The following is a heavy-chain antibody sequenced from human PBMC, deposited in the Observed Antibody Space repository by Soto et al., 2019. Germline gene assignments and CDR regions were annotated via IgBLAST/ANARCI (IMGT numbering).Heavy chain of an antibody. CDR1: GGSISSSSYY. Sequence: SETLSLTCTVSGGSISSSSYYWGWIRQPPGKGLEWIGSIYYSGSTYYNPSLKSRVTISVDTSKNQFSLKLSSVTAADTAVYYCARDCSGGSCYYPAADTGGMDVWGQGTTVTVSS. CDR3: ARDCSGGSCYYPAADTGGMDV. D-gene: IGHD2-15*01. J-gene: IGHJ6*02. V-gene: IGHV4-39*02. CDR2: IYYSGST.